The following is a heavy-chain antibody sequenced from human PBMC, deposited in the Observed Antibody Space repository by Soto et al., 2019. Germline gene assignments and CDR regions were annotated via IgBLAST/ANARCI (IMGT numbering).Heavy chain of an antibody. J-gene: IGHJ6*02. CDR1: GGTFSSYA. Sequence: GASVKVSCKASGGTFSSYAISWVRQAPGQGLEWTGGIIPIFGTANYAQKFQGRVTITADESTSTAYMELSSLRSEDTAVYYCARGRYSSSWLGYYYGMDVWGQGTTVTVSS. V-gene: IGHV1-69*13. CDR3: ARGRYSSSWLGYYYGMDV. CDR2: IIPIFGTA. D-gene: IGHD6-13*01.